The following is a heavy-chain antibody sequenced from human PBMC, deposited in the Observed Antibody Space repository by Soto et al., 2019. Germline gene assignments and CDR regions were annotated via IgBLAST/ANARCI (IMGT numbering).Heavy chain of an antibody. D-gene: IGHD4-17*01. J-gene: IGHJ4*02. Sequence: QVQLVQSGAEVKKPGASVKVSCKASGYTFTSYYMHWVRQAPGQGLEWMGIINPSGGSTSYAQKFXGXVXXTRDTSTSTVYMELSSLRSEDTAVYYCARAPTVDYWGQGTLVTVSS. CDR3: ARAPTVDY. V-gene: IGHV1-46*01. CDR1: GYTFTSYY. CDR2: INPSGGST.